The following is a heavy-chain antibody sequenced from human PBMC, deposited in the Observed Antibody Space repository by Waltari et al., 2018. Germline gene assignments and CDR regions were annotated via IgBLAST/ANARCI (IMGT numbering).Heavy chain of an antibody. J-gene: IGHJ2*01. CDR3: VTDWGIVGNPAGRYLDL. Sequence: EVQLVESGGGLVEPGGSLRLSCAASGFTFTKAWMTWVRRAPGKGLEWIGHIRSKKDDGTTDYAAPVKGRFTISRDDSKNTMYLQMDSLKTEDTAVYYCVTDWGIVGNPAGRYLDLRGRGTLVSVSS. D-gene: IGHD1-26*01. V-gene: IGHV3-15*01. CDR2: IRSKKDDGTT. CDR1: GFTFTKAW.